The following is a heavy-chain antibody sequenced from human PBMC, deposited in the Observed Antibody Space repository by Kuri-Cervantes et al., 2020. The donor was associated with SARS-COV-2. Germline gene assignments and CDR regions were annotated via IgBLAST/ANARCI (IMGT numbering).Heavy chain of an antibody. V-gene: IGHV3-7*01. CDR2: IKQDGSEK. J-gene: IGHJ4*02. Sequence: GESLRLSCAASGFTFSSYWMSWVRQAPGKGLEWVANIKQDGSEKYYVDSVKGRFTISRDNAKNSLYLQMNSLRAEDTAVYYCARAGDITMIVEYYFDYWGQGTLVTVSS. CDR3: ARAGDITMIVEYYFDY. D-gene: IGHD3-22*01. CDR1: GFTFSSYW.